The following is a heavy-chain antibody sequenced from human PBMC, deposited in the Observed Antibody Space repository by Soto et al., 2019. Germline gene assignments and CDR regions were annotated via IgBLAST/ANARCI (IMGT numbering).Heavy chain of an antibody. V-gene: IGHV1-3*01. CDR1: GYTITRYA. J-gene: IGHJ2*01. CDR2: INAGNGNT. CDR3: ARGGSLYWYFDL. D-gene: IGHD1-26*01. Sequence: ASVKVSCKTSGYTITRYAVHWVRQAPGQRLEWMGWINAGNGNTKYSQKFQGRVTITRDTSASTAYMELSSLRSEDTAVYYCARGGSLYWYFDLWGRGTLVTSPQ.